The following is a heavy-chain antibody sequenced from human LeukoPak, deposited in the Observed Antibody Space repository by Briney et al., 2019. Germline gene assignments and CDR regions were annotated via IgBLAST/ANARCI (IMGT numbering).Heavy chain of an antibody. D-gene: IGHD3-10*01. CDR1: GGSVGSGSYY. J-gene: IGHJ4*02. CDR2: VYTNGRA. CDR3: GRAPRGY. V-gene: IGHV4-61*02. Sequence: SETLSLTCSVSGGSVGSGSYYWGWIRQPAGKGLEWIGRVYTNGRATYNPSLTSRVSISLDTSKNQFSLKLSSVTAADTAMYYCGRAPRGYGGRGTLVIVSS.